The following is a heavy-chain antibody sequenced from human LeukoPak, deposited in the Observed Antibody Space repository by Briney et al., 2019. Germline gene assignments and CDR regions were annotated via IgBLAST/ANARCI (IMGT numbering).Heavy chain of an antibody. V-gene: IGHV1-69*06. J-gene: IGHJ6*03. CDR2: IIPIFGTT. CDR1: GGTFSSYA. Sequence: SVKVSCKASGGTFSSYAISWVRQAPGQGLEWMGGIIPIFGTTNYAQRFQDRVTITADKSTSTAYMELSSLRSEDTAVYYCARVVGLTGYSSSWYSGYYYYMDVWGKGTTVTVSS. CDR3: ARVVGLTGYSSSWYSGYYYYMDV. D-gene: IGHD6-13*01.